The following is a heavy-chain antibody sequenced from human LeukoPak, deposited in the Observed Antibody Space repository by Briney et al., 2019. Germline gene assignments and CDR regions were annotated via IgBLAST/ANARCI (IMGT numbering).Heavy chain of an antibody. CDR2: INHSGST. Sequence: SETLSLTCAVYGGSFSGYYWSWIRQPPGKGLEWIGEINHSGSTNYNPSLKSRVTISVDTSKNQFSLKLSSVTAADTAVYYCARVRYCSSTSCYRRRIDLDYWGQETLVTVSS. D-gene: IGHD2-2*01. V-gene: IGHV4-34*01. CDR1: GGSFSGYY. CDR3: ARVRYCSSTSCYRRRIDLDY. J-gene: IGHJ4*02.